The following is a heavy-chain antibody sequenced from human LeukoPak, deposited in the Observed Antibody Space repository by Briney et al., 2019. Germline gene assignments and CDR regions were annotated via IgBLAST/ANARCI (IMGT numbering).Heavy chain of an antibody. CDR1: GFTFRSYA. J-gene: IGHJ4*02. D-gene: IGHD6-13*01. V-gene: IGHV3-21*01. CDR3: AKDQGVAAAGSVDY. CDR2: ISSSSSYI. Sequence: GGSLRLSCAASGFTFRSYAMSWVRQAPGKGLEWVSSISSSSSYIYYADSVKGRFTISRDNAKNSLYLQMNSLRAEDTAVYYCAKDQGVAAAGSVDYWGQGTLVTVSS.